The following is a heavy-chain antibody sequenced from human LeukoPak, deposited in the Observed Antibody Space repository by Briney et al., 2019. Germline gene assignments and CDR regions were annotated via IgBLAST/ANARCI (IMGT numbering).Heavy chain of an antibody. V-gene: IGHV1-2*02. D-gene: IGHD3-3*01. CDR1: GYTFTSYA. CDR3: ARGGYYDFWSGYYGDY. Sequence: ASVKVSCKASGYTFTSYAMHWVRQAPGQRLEWMGWINPNSGGTNYAQKFQGRVTMTRDTSISTAYMELSRLRSDDTAVYYCARGGYYDFWSGYYGDYWGQGTLVTVSS. CDR2: INPNSGGT. J-gene: IGHJ4*02.